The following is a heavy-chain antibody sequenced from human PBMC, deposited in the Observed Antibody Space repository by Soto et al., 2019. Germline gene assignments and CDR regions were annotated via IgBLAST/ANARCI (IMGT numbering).Heavy chain of an antibody. Sequence: GGSLRLSCAASGFTFSSYAMSWVRQAPGKGLEWVSAISGSGGSTYYADSVKGRFTISRDNSKNTLYLQMNSLRAEDRAVYYCAKGGGDFWSVDVWGQGTTGTVSS. D-gene: IGHD3-3*01. CDR3: AKGGGDFWSVDV. CDR2: ISGSGGST. J-gene: IGHJ6*02. CDR1: GFTFSSYA. V-gene: IGHV3-23*01.